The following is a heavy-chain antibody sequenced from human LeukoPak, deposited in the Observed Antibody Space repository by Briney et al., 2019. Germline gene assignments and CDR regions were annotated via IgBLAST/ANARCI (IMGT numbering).Heavy chain of an antibody. Sequence: GGSLRLSCAASGFTFSSYVMSWVRQAPGKGLEWVSAISGSGGSTYYADSVKGRFTISRDNSKNTLYLQMNSLRAGDTAVYYCAKDRSSPHPFYDSSEFGGQGTLVTVSS. CDR1: GFTFSSYV. CDR3: AKDRSSPHPFYDSSEF. D-gene: IGHD3-22*01. J-gene: IGHJ4*02. V-gene: IGHV3-23*01. CDR2: ISGSGGST.